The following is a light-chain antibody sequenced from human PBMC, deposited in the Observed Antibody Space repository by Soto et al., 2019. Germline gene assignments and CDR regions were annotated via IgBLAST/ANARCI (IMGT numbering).Light chain of an antibody. V-gene: IGLV2-23*01. CDR1: SSDVGSYNL. Sequence: QSALTQPASVSGSPGQSITISCTGTSSDVGSYNLVSWYQQHPGKAPKLMIYEGSKRPSGVSNRFSGSKSGNTASLTISGLQAEDEADYYRCSYAGSPTFYVFGSGTKLTVL. CDR3: CSYAGSPTFYV. CDR2: EGS. J-gene: IGLJ1*01.